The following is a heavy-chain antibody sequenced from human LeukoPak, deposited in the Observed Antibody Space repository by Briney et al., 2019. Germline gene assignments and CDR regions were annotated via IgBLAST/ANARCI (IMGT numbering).Heavy chain of an antibody. CDR1: GFTITTNY. CDR2: IYGDDET. CDR3: AREAVMPVAPVKIGASDRPLYEYYGLYV. J-gene: IGHJ6*02. D-gene: IGHD3-16*01. V-gene: IGHV3-53*01. Sequence: PGGSLRLSCAASGFTITTNYMNWVRQAPGKGLEWVSVIYGDDETNYADSVKGRFTISRDNSKNTLYLQMNSLRADDTAVYYCAREAVMPVAPVKIGASDRPLYEYYGLYVWGQGTTVTVS.